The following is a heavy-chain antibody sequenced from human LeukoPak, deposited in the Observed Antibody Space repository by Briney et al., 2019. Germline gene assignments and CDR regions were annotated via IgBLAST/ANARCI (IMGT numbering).Heavy chain of an antibody. CDR2: INHSGST. CDR3: ATGRVYYGSEY. Sequence: SETLSLTCAVYGGSFSGYYWSWIRQPPGKGLEWIGEINHSGSTNYNPSLKSRVTISVDTSKNQFSLMLSSVTAADTAVYYCATGRVYYGSEYWGQGTLVTVSS. D-gene: IGHD3-10*01. CDR1: GGSFSGYY. J-gene: IGHJ4*02. V-gene: IGHV4-34*01.